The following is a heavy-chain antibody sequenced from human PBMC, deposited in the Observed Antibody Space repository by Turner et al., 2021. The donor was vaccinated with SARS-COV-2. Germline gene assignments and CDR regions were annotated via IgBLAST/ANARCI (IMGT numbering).Heavy chain of an antibody. CDR2: IYYSGST. CDR1: GCSLRSSSYY. J-gene: IGHJ6*02. CDR3: ARLPVGDYGSGSYYHYGMDV. V-gene: IGHV4-39*01. D-gene: IGHD3-10*01. Sequence: LPLQESGPGLVKPSETLVPTRTVPGCSLRSSSYYWCCIHQPPRRGLEWIGSIYYSGSTYYNPSLKSRVTIAVDTTKNQFSLKMSFVTAADTAVYYGARLPVGDYGSGSYYHYGMDVWGQGTTVTVSS.